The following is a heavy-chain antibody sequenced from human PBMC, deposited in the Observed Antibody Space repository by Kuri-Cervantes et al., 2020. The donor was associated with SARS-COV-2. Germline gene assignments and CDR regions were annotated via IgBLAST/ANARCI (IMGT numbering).Heavy chain of an antibody. Sequence: SQTLSLTCAVSGYSISSGGYSWSWIRQPPGKGLEWIGSIYQAGSTFYNPSLKSRVSISLDRSKNQYSLNLSSVTAADTAVYYCVAAILGVETGYFQHWGQGTLVTVSS. CDR2: IYQAGST. CDR3: VAAILGVETGYFQH. V-gene: IGHV4-30-2*01. CDR1: GYSISSGGYS. J-gene: IGHJ1*01. D-gene: IGHD3-3*01.